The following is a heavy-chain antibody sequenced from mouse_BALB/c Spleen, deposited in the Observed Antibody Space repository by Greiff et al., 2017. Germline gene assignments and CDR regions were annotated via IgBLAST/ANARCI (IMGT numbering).Heavy chain of an antibody. V-gene: IGHV3-2*02. D-gene: IGHD2-2*01. J-gene: IGHJ4*01. CDR1: CYSITSDYA. CDR2: ISYSGST. Sequence: EVQLQESGPGLVKPSQSLSLTCTVTCYSITSDYAWNWIRQFPGNKLEWMGYISYSGSTSYNPSLKSRISITRDTSKNQFFLQLNSVTTEDTATYYCATYGYDVGAMDYWGQGTSVTVSS. CDR3: ATYGYDVGAMDY.